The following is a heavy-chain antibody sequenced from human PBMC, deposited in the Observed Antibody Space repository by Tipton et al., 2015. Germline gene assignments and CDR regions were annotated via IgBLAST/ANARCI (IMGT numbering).Heavy chain of an antibody. Sequence: QLVQSGAEMKKPGASVRVSCKASGFSITANYIHWLRQAPGPGLEWMGWINSNTGRAVYAQKFQDKITMTXDRSVNTVYMDLSRLRSDDTAVYYCAXXDMTXVTHXTFDFWGXXTLVTVSS. CDR3: AXXDMTXVTHXTFDF. CDR2: INSNTGRA. D-gene: IGHD4-17*01. CDR1: GFSITANY. V-gene: IGHV1-2*02. J-gene: IGHJ4*02.